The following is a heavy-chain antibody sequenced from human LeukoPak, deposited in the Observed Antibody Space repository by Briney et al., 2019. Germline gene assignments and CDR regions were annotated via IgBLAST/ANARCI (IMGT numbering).Heavy chain of an antibody. J-gene: IGHJ4*02. CDR2: IYTSGGT. V-gene: IGHV4-4*09. CDR3: ARLTRLSTSPDRYYLDY. CDR1: GDSISSYY. Sequence: SETLSLTCTVSGDSISSYYWSWIRQLPGKGLEWIGYIYTSGGTNYIPSLKGRVTISIDTSKNQFSLKLSSVTAADSAVYYCARLTRLSTSPDRYYLDYWGQGTLVTVSS. D-gene: IGHD6-6*01.